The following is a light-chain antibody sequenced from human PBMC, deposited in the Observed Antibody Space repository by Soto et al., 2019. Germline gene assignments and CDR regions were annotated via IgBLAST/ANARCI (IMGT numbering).Light chain of an antibody. CDR2: EAT. V-gene: IGLV2-14*01. CDR3: TSYTITSPYV. CDR1: SSDIGRYNF. Sequence: QSVLTQPASMSGSPGQSITISCTGTSSDIGRYNFVSWYQHHPGKAPKLIIYEATKRPSGVSYRFSGSKSGNTASLTISGPQAEDEADYYCTSYTITSPYVFGTGTKVTVL. J-gene: IGLJ1*01.